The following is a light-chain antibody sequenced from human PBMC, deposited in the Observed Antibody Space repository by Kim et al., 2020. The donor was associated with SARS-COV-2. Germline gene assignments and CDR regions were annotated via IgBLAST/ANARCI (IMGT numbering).Light chain of an antibody. Sequence: EIVLTQSPATLSLSPGERATLSCRASQSVSSYLVWYQQKPGQAPRLLIFDASNRATGIPARFSGSGSGTDFTLTISSLEPEDFAVYYCQQRRSWPLTFGGGTKLEIK. J-gene: IGKJ4*01. CDR1: QSVSSY. V-gene: IGKV3-11*01. CDR2: DAS. CDR3: QQRRSWPLT.